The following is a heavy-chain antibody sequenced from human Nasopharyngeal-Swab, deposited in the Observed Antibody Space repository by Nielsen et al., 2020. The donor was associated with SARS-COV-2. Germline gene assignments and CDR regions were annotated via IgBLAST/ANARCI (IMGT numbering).Heavy chain of an antibody. CDR1: GFTFSTYD. D-gene: IGHD2-21*01. CDR3: VKGPPAVIHYFDY. V-gene: IGHV3-23*01. J-gene: IGHJ4*02. CDR2: ISGSGEST. Sequence: GESLKISCAASGFTFSTYDMSWVRQAQGKGLEWVSGISGSGESTHYADSVKGRFTISRDNSKNTLYLQMNSLRAEDTAVYYCVKGPPAVIHYFDYWGQGTLVTVSS.